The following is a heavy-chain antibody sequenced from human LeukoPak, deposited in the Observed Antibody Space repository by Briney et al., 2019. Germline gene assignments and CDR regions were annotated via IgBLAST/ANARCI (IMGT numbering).Heavy chain of an antibody. J-gene: IGHJ4*02. CDR2: ISSSSSYI. CDR3: VRGNYGDYAYFDY. CDR1: GFTFRSHS. D-gene: IGHD4-17*01. V-gene: IGHV3-21*01. Sequence: VGSLRLSCVASGFTFRSHSMNWVRQAPGKGLEWVSSISSSSSYIYYADSVKGRFTISRDNAKNSLYLQINSLRAEDTAVYYCVRGNYGDYAYFDYWGQGTLVTVSS.